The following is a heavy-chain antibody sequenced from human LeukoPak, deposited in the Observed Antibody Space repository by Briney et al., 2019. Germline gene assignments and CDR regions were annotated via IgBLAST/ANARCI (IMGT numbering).Heavy chain of an antibody. CDR3: ARSVPDYTRFDF. J-gene: IGHJ4*02. V-gene: IGHV3-23*05. D-gene: IGHD4-11*01. CDR1: GFTFSDYA. CDR2: FKTNYNQV. Sequence: GGSLRLSCVASGFTFSDYAMNWVRQAPGKGLEWVSTFKTNYNQVYYAESVRGRFTISTDNSKNTAYLQMNSLKVEDTALYYCARSVPDYTRFDFWGQGALVTVSS.